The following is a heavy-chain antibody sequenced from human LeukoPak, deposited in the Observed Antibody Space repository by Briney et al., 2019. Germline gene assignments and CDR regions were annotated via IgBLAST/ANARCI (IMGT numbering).Heavy chain of an antibody. Sequence: TSETLSLTCTVSAGSIRSYYWSWIRQPPGKGLELIGYIYYSGGTNYNPSLKSRVTISVDTSKNQFSLKLTSVTAADTAVYYCATMVQGVHTYFGSWGQGNLVAVSS. CDR3: ATMVQGVHTYFGS. D-gene: IGHD3-10*01. V-gene: IGHV4-59*01. CDR1: AGSIRSYY. CDR2: IYYSGGT. J-gene: IGHJ4*02.